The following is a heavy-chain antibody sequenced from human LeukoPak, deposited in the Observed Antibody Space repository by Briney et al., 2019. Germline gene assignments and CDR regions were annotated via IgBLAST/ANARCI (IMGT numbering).Heavy chain of an antibody. CDR3: ASNGYGAGTTT. Sequence: GGSLRLSCAASGFTFSTSGMNWVRQAPGKGLEWVSAIDGSATKIYYADSVKGRFTISRDNSKNTVDLHINSLRAEDTAVYYCASNGYGAGTTTWGQGALVTVSS. CDR1: GFTFSTSG. J-gene: IGHJ4*02. D-gene: IGHD3-10*01. V-gene: IGHV3-23*01. CDR2: IDGSATKI.